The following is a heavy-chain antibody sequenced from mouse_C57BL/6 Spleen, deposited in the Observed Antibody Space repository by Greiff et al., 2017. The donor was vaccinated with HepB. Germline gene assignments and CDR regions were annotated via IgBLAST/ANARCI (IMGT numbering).Heavy chain of an antibody. D-gene: IGHD1-2*01. CDR1: GYTFTSYW. CDR2: IDPSDSYT. J-gene: IGHJ2*01. V-gene: IGHV1-69*01. Sequence: QVQLQQSGAELVMPGASVKLSCKASGYTFTSYWMHWVKQRPGQGLEWIGEIDPSDSYTNYNQKFKGKSTLTVDKSSSTAYMQLSSLTSEDSAVYYCAITTGYWGQGTTLTVSS. CDR3: AITTGY.